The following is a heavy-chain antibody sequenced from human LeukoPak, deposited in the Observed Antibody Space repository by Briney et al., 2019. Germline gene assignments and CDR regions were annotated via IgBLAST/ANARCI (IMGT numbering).Heavy chain of an antibody. J-gene: IGHJ4*02. CDR1: GFTFSSYG. Sequence: GGSLRLSCAASGFTFSSYGMHWVRQAPGKGLEWVAVISYDGSNKYYADSVKGRFTISRDNAESSLYLQMNSLRAEDTAVYYCARDLPTGTYRAYFDNWGQGTLVTVSS. CDR2: ISYDGSNK. CDR3: ARDLPTGTYRAYFDN. D-gene: IGHD1-26*01. V-gene: IGHV3-30*03.